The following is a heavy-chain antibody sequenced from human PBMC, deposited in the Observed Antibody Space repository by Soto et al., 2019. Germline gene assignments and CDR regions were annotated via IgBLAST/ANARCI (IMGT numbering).Heavy chain of an antibody. CDR2: IIPIFGTA. D-gene: IGHD2-2*01. Sequence: QVQLVQSGAEVKKPGSSVKVSCKASGGTFSSYAISWVRRAPGQGLEWMGGIIPIFGTANYAQKFQGRVQNTXDETTSTAYMELSSLRSEDTAVYYCDVSTGSTSDYWGQGTLVTVSS. CDR1: GGTFSSYA. J-gene: IGHJ4*02. CDR3: DVSTGSTSDY. V-gene: IGHV1-69*12.